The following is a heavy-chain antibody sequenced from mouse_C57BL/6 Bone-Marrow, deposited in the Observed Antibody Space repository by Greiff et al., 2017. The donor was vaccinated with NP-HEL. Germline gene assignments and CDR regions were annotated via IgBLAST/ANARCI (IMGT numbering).Heavy chain of an antibody. CDR3: ARMSGYYGSSIYWYFDV. Sequence: VQLQQSGAELARPGASVKLSCKASGYTFTSYGISWVKQRTGQGLEWIGEIYPRSGNTYYNEKFKGKATLTADKSSSTAYMELRSLTSEDSAVYFWARMSGYYGSSIYWYFDVWGTGTTVTVSS. V-gene: IGHV1-81*01. J-gene: IGHJ1*03. CDR1: GYTFTSYG. D-gene: IGHD1-1*01. CDR2: IYPRSGNT.